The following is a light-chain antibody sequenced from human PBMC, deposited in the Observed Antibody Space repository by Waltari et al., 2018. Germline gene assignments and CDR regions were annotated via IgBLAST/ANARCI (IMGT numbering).Light chain of an antibody. J-gene: IGKJ1*01. CDR1: QTVGKA. V-gene: IGKV3-20*01. CDR2: DTS. CDR3: QKYDRLPAT. Sequence: EIVLTQSPGTLSLSPGETATLPCRAIQTVGKALTWYQQKPGQAPRLLIYDTSRRSPGIPDRFSGSVFGTDFSLTISRLEPEDFAVYYCQKYDRLPATFGQGTKVEIK.